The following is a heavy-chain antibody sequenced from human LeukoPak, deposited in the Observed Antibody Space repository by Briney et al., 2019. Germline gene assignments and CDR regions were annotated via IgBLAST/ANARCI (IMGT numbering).Heavy chain of an antibody. J-gene: IGHJ4*02. CDR3: ARDRMITFGGVGPTFDY. Sequence: QSGGSLRLSCAASGFTFSSYWMNWVRQAPGKGLEWVTFIRYDGSNKYYADSVKGRFTISRDNSKNTLNLHMNSLRAEDTAVYYCARDRMITFGGVGPTFDYWGQGTLVTVSS. CDR2: IRYDGSNK. D-gene: IGHD3-16*01. CDR1: GFTFSSYW. V-gene: IGHV3-30*02.